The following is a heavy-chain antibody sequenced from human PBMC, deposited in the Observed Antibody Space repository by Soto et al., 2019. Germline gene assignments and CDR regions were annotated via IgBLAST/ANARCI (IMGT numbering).Heavy chain of an antibody. CDR3: SRQGETLIAVVAHMVADGIDV. Sequence: EVQLVESGGGLVKPGGSLTLSCAASGFTFSTYSMNWVRQAPGKGLEWVSSVSSSSTYIYYAYSVKGRFTVSIDNAKISLFLQMNSLGTGDTGAYYCSRQGETLIAVVAHMVADGIDVGCQGATVTVSS. D-gene: IGHD3-22*01. CDR1: GFTFSTYS. CDR2: VSSSSTYI. J-gene: IGHJ6*02. V-gene: IGHV3-21*01.